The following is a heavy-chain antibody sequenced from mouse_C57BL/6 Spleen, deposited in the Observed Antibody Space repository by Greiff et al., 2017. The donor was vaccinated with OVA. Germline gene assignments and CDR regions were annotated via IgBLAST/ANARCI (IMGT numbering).Heavy chain of an antibody. Sequence: VKLQESGAELMKPGASVKLSCKATGYTFTGYWIEWVKQRPGHGLEWIGEILPGSGSTNYNEKFKGKATFTADTYSNTAYMQLSSLTTEDSAIYYCARHDHVFAYWGQGTLVTVSA. CDR2: ILPGSGST. CDR3: ARHDHVFAY. V-gene: IGHV1-9*01. CDR1: GYTFTGYW. J-gene: IGHJ3*01.